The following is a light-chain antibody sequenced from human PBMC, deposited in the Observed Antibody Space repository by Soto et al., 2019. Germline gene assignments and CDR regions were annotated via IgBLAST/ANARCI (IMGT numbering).Light chain of an antibody. J-gene: IGLJ2*01. Sequence: QSVLTQPPSASGSPGQSVTISCTGTSSDVGGYKYVSWYQQHPGKAPKLMIFEVNKRPSGVPDRFSGSKSGNTASLTVSGLQAEDEADYYCSSYGGTNNLLFGGGTKLTVL. CDR1: SSDVGGYKY. CDR3: SSYGGTNNLL. V-gene: IGLV2-8*01. CDR2: EVN.